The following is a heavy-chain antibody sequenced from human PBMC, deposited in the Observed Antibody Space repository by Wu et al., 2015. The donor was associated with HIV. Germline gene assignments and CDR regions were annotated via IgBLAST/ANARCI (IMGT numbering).Heavy chain of an antibody. CDR1: GYTFTSYD. D-gene: IGHD6-13*01. V-gene: IGHV1-8*01. J-gene: IGHJ3*02. CDR3: AITTGYSSSWYDPGDTFDI. CDR2: MSPKSGNT. Sequence: QVQLVQSGAEVKKSGASVKVSCKASGYTFTSYDVWWVRQATGQGLEWMAWMSPKSGNTGYARKFQGRVTMTRDTSITTAYMELKTLTSEDTAVYYCAITTGYSSSWYDPGDTFDIWGQGTMVTVSS.